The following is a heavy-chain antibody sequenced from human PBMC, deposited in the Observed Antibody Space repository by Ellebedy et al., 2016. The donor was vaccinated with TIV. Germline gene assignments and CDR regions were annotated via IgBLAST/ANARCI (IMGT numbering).Heavy chain of an antibody. V-gene: IGHV4-39*07. CDR1: GGSISSSSYY. D-gene: IGHD3-10*01. CDR2: LYYSGST. J-gene: IGHJ4*02. Sequence: MPGGSLRLSCTVSGGSISSSSYYWGWIRQPPGKGLEWIGSLYYSGSTFYNPSLKSRVTISVDTSKNQFSLKLTPVTTADPAVYYCARDRNMLRGVVAYWGQGTLVTVSS. CDR3: ARDRNMLRGVVAY.